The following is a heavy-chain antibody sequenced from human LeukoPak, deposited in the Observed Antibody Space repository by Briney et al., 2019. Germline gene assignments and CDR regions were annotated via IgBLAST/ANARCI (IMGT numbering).Heavy chain of an antibody. D-gene: IGHD2-2*01. CDR1: GFTFSSYA. CDR3: AKVPLDIVVVPDKRVYYFDY. V-gene: IGHV3-23*01. J-gene: IGHJ4*02. CDR2: ISGSGGST. Sequence: PGGSLRLSCAASGFTFSSYAMSWVRQAPGKGLEWVSAISGSGGSTYYADSVKGRFTISRDNSKNTLYLQMNSLRAEDTAVYYCAKVPLDIVVVPDKRVYYFDYWGQGTLVTVSS.